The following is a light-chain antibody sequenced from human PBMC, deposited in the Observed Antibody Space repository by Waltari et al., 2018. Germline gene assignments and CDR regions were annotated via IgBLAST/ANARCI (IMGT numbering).Light chain of an antibody. CDR1: QSLLYTDGYTY. CDR3: LQHRALPLT. J-gene: IGKJ4*01. Sequence: IVMTHSPLSLFVTSVEQAYISCRSSQSLLYTDGYTYLDWYLQKPGQSPQLLIYGGSNRASGVPDRFTGSGSGTDFTLKITRLEAEDVGLYYCLQHRALPLTFGGGTKVEIK. CDR2: GGS. V-gene: IGKV2-40*01.